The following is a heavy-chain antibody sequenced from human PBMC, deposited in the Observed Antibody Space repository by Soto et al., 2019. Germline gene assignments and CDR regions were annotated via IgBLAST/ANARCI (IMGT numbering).Heavy chain of an antibody. V-gene: IGHV3-23*01. J-gene: IGHJ5*01. CDR3: ARVGRSDSWDMWFDS. CDR1: GFTFSSYA. Sequence: EVHLLESGGGLVQPGGSLRPSCAVSGFTFSSYAMTWLRQTPGKGLEWVSSIAVNADTIHYADSVKGRFTISRDNSKSTLFLQMNSLRAEDTAVYHCARVGRSDSWDMWFDSWGQGTRVTVSS. CDR2: IAVNADTI. D-gene: IGHD2-21*02.